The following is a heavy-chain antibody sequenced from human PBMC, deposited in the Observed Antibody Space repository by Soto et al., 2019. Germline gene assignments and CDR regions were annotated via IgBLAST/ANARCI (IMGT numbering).Heavy chain of an antibody. CDR1: GFTFSSYA. J-gene: IGHJ4*02. D-gene: IGHD1-7*01. Sequence: HPGGSLRLSCAASGFTFSSYAMSWVRQAPGKGLEWVSAISGSGGSTYYADSVKGRFTISRDNSKNTLYLQMNSLRAEDTAVYYCAKDVDWNYPFGNQVDYWGQGTLVTVSS. V-gene: IGHV3-23*01. CDR2: ISGSGGST. CDR3: AKDVDWNYPFGNQVDY.